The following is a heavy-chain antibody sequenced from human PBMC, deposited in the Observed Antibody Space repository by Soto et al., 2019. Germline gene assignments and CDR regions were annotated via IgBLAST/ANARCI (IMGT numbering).Heavy chain of an antibody. V-gene: IGHV4-59*01. Sequence: SETLSLTCSVSGGSISVSYWSWIRHSPGKGLEWLGYVYYTGSTNYSPSLRSRVSISVDTSRNEFSLRLSSVTAADTVVYFCARSVAVPGAHIDYWGQGTQVTIS. J-gene: IGHJ4*02. CDR3: ARSVAVPGAHIDY. D-gene: IGHD6-19*01. CDR1: GGSISVSY. CDR2: VYYTGST.